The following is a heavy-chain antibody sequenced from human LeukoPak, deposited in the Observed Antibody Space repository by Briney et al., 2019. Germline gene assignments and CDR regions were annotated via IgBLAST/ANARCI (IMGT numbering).Heavy chain of an antibody. Sequence: GRSLRLSCAASGFTFSTYDMHWVRQAPGKGLEWVAGIWYDESIKYYADSVKGRFTISRDNSKNTLYLQMNSLRAEDTAVYYRARDPKPWGYFDYWGQGTLVTVSS. CDR2: IWYDESIK. D-gene: IGHD7-27*01. CDR1: GFTFSTYD. CDR3: ARDPKPWGYFDY. V-gene: IGHV3-33*01. J-gene: IGHJ4*02.